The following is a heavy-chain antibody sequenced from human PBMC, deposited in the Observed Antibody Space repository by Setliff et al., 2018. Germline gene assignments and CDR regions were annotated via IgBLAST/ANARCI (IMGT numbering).Heavy chain of an antibody. CDR2: VYTSGTT. D-gene: IGHD5-18*01. Sequence: SETLSLTCTVSGGSISSGSYYWSWIRQPAGKGLEWIGRVYTSGTTNYNPSLKSRVTISRDDSTNSFYLLMDSLKTEDTAVYYCTMYVYGYVYWGQGTLVTVSS. V-gene: IGHV4-61*02. CDR1: GGSISSGSYY. CDR3: TMYVYGYVY. J-gene: IGHJ4*02.